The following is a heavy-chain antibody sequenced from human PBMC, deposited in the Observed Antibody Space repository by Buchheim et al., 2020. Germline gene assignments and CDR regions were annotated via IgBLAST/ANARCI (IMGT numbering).Heavy chain of an antibody. D-gene: IGHD4-17*01. CDR1: GDSVSSGSYY. V-gene: IGHV4-61*01. CDR2: IHYSGST. J-gene: IGHJ2*01. Sequence: QVQLQESGPGLVKPSETLSLTCTVSGDSVSSGSYYWSWIRQPPGKGLEWIGYIHYSGSTNCNPSLKSRVNMSVDTSKNQFSLRLSSVTAADTAVYYCARDTIPGDQYWYFDLWGRGTL. CDR3: ARDTIPGDQYWYFDL.